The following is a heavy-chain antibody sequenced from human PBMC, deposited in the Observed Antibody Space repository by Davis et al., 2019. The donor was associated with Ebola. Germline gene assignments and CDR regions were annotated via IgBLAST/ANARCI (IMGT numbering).Heavy chain of an antibody. CDR1: AGTFSSYA. D-gene: IGHD6-6*01. V-gene: IGHV1-69*04. CDR2: IIPILGIA. J-gene: IGHJ5*02. Sequence: AASVKVSCKASAGTFSSYAISWVRQPPGQGPEWMGRIIPILGIANYAQKFQGRVTITADKSTSTAYMELNSLRSEDTAVYYCARAGYGQLSWFDPWGQGTLVTVSS. CDR3: ARAGYGQLSWFDP.